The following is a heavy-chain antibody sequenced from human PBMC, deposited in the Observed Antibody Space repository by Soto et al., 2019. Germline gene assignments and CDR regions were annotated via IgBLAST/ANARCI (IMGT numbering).Heavy chain of an antibody. CDR1: GGSFSGYY. CDR2: INHSGST. CDR3: ARGEGVVRGVIWDEPPDENDY. J-gene: IGHJ4*02. D-gene: IGHD3-10*01. Sequence: SETLSLTCAVYGGSFSGYYWSWIRQPPGKGLEWIGEINHSGSTNYNPSLKSRVTISVDTSKNQFSLKLSSVTAADTAVYYCARGEGVVRGVIWDEPPDENDYWGQGTLVTVSS. V-gene: IGHV4-34*01.